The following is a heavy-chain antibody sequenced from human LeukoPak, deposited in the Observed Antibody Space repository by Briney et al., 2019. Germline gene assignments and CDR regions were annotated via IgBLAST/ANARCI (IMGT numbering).Heavy chain of an antibody. CDR1: GFTFSSYS. V-gene: IGHV3-21*01. CDR3: ARGDRAYYDFWGYHYYYGMDV. D-gene: IGHD3-3*01. Sequence: GGSLRLSCAASGFTFSSYSMNWVRQAPGKGLEWVSSISSSSSYIYYADSVKGRFTISRDNAKNSLYLQMNSLRAEDTAVYYCARGDRAYYDFWGYHYYYGMDVWGQGTTVTVSS. CDR2: ISSSSSYI. J-gene: IGHJ6*02.